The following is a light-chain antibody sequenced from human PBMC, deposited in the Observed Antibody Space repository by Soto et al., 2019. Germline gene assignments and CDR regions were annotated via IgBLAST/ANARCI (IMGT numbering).Light chain of an antibody. V-gene: IGKV1-9*01. CDR1: QDIAIY. J-gene: IGKJ4*01. Sequence: QLTQSPSRLPASGGDRVTSTCRASQDIAIYLAWYQQKKGEAPKXXIYAASTLYGGVPSRFSGSGSGTDFALTITSLQAEDFATYYCQQLRMYPSTFGGGTKVDIK. CDR2: AAS. CDR3: QQLRMYPST.